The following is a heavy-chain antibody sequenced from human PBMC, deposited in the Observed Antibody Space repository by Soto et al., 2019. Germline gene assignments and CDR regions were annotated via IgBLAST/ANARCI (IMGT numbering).Heavy chain of an antibody. J-gene: IGHJ4*02. CDR1: GFTFSSYS. CDR3: ATQRLAVADPFDY. Sequence: EVQLVESGGGLVQPGGSLRLSCAASGFTFSSYSMNWVRQAPGKGLEWVSYISSSSSTLYYADSVKGRFTISRDNAKNPLYLQMNSLRDADTAVYYCATQRLAVADPFDYWGQGTLVTVSS. V-gene: IGHV3-48*02. D-gene: IGHD6-19*01. CDR2: ISSSSSTL.